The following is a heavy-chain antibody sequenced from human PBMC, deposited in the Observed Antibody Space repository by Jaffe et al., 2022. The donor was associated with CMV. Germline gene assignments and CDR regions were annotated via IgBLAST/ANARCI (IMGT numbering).Heavy chain of an antibody. D-gene: IGHD3-22*01. V-gene: IGHV1-58*01. CDR2: IVVGSGNT. J-gene: IGHJ4*02. Sequence: QMQLVQSGPEVKKPGTSVKVSCKASGFTFTSSAVQWVRQARGQRLEWIGWIVVGSGNTNYAQKFQERVTITRDMSTSTAYMELSSLRSEDTAVYYCAALDYYDSSGYYYSAYYFDYWGQGTLVTVSS. CDR1: GFTFTSSA. CDR3: AALDYYDSSGYYYSAYYFDY.